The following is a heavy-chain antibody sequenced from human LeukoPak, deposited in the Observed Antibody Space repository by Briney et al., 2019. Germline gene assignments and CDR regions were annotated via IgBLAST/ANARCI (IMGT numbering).Heavy chain of an antibody. CDR1: GWSFIGYY. D-gene: IGHD6-19*01. CDR2: INHSGST. Sequence: PSETLSLTCAVYGWSFIGYYWSWIRQPPGKGPEWIGEINHSGSTNYNPSLKSRVTISVDTSKNQFSLRLTSMTAADTAVYYCARGTSGWPYYMDVWGKGTTVTVSS. CDR3: ARGTSGWPYYMDV. V-gene: IGHV4-34*01. J-gene: IGHJ6*03.